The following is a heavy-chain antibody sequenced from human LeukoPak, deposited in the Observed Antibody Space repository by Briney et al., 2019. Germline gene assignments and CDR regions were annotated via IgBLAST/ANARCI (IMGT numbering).Heavy chain of an antibody. CDR3: ARKSTDVTGTYDY. CDR1: GFTFSSHR. Sequence: GGSLRLSCAASGFTFSSHRMSWVRQAPGKGLEWVSYISSSSSTILYADSVKGRFTISRDNAKNSLYLQMNSLRDEGTAVYYCARKSTDVTGTYDYWGQGTLVTVSS. CDR2: ISSSSSTI. J-gene: IGHJ4*02. D-gene: IGHD1-7*01. V-gene: IGHV3-48*02.